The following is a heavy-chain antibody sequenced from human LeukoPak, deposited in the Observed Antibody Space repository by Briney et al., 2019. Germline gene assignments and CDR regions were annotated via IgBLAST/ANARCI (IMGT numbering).Heavy chain of an antibody. CDR1: GGSFSGYY. D-gene: IGHD2-2*02. J-gene: IGHJ4*02. V-gene: IGHV4-34*01. Sequence: PSETLSLTCAVYGGSFSGYYWSWIRQPPGKGLEWIGEINHSGSTNYNPSLKSRVTISVDTSKNQFSLKLSSVTGADTAVYYCARGDLYQLLYREGYKIDYGCQGTLVTVSS. CDR3: ARGDLYQLLYREGYKIDY. CDR2: INHSGST.